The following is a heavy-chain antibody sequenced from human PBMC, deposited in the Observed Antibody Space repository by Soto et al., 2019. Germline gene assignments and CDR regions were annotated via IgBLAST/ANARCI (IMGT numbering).Heavy chain of an antibody. J-gene: IGHJ3*02. V-gene: IGHV1-58*02. Sequence: SVKVSCKASGFTFTSSAMQWVRQARGQRLEWIGWIVVGSGNTNYAQKFQERVAITRDMSTSTAYMELSSLRSEDTAVYYCAAVGVAATLGAFDIWGQGTMVTVSS. CDR1: GFTFTSSA. D-gene: IGHD2-15*01. CDR3: AAVGVAATLGAFDI. CDR2: IVVGSGNT.